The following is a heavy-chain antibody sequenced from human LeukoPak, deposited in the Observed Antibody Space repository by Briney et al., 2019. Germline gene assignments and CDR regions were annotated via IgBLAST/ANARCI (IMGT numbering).Heavy chain of an antibody. CDR1: GYTFTSYG. D-gene: IGHD3-22*01. V-gene: IGHV1-18*01. J-gene: IGHJ4*02. Sequence: GASVKVSCKASGYTFTSYGISWVRQTPGQGLEWMGWISAYNGNTNYAQKLQGRVTMTTDTSTSTAYMELRSLRSDDTAVYYCARQYYYDSSGFAPPVDYWGQGTLVTVSS. CDR2: ISAYNGNT. CDR3: ARQYYYDSSGFAPPVDY.